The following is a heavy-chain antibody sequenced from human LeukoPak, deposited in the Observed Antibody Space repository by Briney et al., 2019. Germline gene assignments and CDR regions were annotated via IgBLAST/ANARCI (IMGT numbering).Heavy chain of an antibody. J-gene: IGHJ6*03. CDR3: ARVRDCGGDCYFAHVDYMDV. CDR1: GFTFSRNG. Sequence: GGSLRLSCAASGFTFSRNGMNWVRQAPGKGREGVSYISSSTNNKYYADAVKGRFTISRDNAKNSLYLQMNSLRAEDTAVYYCARVRDCGGDCYFAHVDYMDVWGKGTTVTVSS. CDR2: ISSSTNNK. V-gene: IGHV3-48*01. D-gene: IGHD2-21*02.